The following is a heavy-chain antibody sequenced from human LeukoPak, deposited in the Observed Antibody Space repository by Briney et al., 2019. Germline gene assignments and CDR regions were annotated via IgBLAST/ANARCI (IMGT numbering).Heavy chain of an antibody. Sequence: ASVKVFCKASGYTFTSYDINWVRQATGQGLEWMGWMNPNSGNTGYAQKFQGRVTMTRNTSISTAYMELSSLRSEDTAVYYCARGRSRVVPAAIGYWGQGTLVTVSS. CDR2: MNPNSGNT. V-gene: IGHV1-8*01. CDR1: GYTFTSYD. CDR3: ARGRSRVVPAAIGY. J-gene: IGHJ4*02. D-gene: IGHD2-2*02.